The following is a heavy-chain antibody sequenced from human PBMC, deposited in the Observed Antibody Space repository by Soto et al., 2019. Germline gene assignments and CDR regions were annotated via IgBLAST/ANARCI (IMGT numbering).Heavy chain of an antibody. CDR1: GFTFSSYA. V-gene: IGHV3-23*01. D-gene: IGHD5-12*01. Sequence: GGSLRLSCVASGFTFSSYAMSWVRQAPGKGLEWVSGISGSGGSTYYADSVKGRFTISRDNSKNTLYLQMNSLRAEDTAIYYCAKTMSTITGGFDYWGQGTLVTVSS. J-gene: IGHJ4*02. CDR2: ISGSGGST. CDR3: AKTMSTITGGFDY.